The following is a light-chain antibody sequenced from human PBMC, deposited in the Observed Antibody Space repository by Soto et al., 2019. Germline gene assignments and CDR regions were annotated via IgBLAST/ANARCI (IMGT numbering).Light chain of an antibody. CDR1: QSISSW. CDR2: DAS. J-gene: IGKJ1*01. V-gene: IGKV1-5*01. CDR3: QQYNTYPST. Sequence: DIQMTQSPATLSASVGDRVTITCRASQSISSWLAWYQQKPGKVPKLLIDDASSLESGVPSRFSGSGPGTEFTLTISSLQPDDFATYYCQQYNTYPSTFGQGPKVEIK.